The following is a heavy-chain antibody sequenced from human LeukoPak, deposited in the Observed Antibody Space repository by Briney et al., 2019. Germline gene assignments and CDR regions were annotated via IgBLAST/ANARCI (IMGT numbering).Heavy chain of an antibody. CDR2: IYHSGST. CDR1: GGSISSSNW. V-gene: IGHV4-4*02. D-gene: IGHD3-22*01. Sequence: SETLSLTCAVSGGSISSSNWWSWVRQPPGKGLEWIGEIYHSGSTNYNPSLKSRVTISVDKSKNQFSLKLSSVTAADTAVYYCARVWPYYDRSGNSGGFDYWGQGTLVTVSS. J-gene: IGHJ4*02. CDR3: ARVWPYYDRSGNSGGFDY.